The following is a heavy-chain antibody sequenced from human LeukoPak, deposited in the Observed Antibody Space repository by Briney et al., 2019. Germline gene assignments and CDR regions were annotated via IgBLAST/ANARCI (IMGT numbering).Heavy chain of an antibody. CDR2: IYYSGST. V-gene: IGHV4-31*03. CDR3: ARQYYDTLTGYQNFDY. CDR1: GGSISSGGYY. D-gene: IGHD3-9*01. J-gene: IGHJ4*02. Sequence: SETLSLTCTVSGGSISSGGYYWRWIRQHPGKGLEWIGYIYYSGSTYYNPSLKSRVTISVDTSKNQFSLKLSSVTAADTAVYYCARQYYDTLTGYQNFDYWGQGTLVTVSS.